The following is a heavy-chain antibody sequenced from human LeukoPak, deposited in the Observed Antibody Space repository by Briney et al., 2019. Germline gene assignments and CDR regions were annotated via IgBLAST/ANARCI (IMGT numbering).Heavy chain of an antibody. Sequence: PSETLSLTCAVYGGSFSGYYWSWIRQPPGKGLVWIGEINHSGSTNYNPSLKSRVTISVDTSKNQFSLKLSSVTAADTAVYYCARGRYGSGSPLAFDIWGQGTMVTVSS. CDR2: INHSGST. D-gene: IGHD3-10*01. CDR1: GGSFSGYY. J-gene: IGHJ3*02. CDR3: ARGRYGSGSPLAFDI. V-gene: IGHV4-34*01.